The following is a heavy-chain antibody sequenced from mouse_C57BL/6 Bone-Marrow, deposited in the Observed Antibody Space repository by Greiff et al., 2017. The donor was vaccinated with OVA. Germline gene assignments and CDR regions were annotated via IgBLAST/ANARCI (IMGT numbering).Heavy chain of an antibody. CDR3: ARTYYGRSYGYFDV. Sequence: DVHLVESGGGLVKPGGSLKLSCAASGFTFSDYGMHWVRQAPEKGLEWVAYISSGSSTIYYADTVKGRFPISRDNAKNTLFLQMTRLRSEDTAMYYCARTYYGRSYGYFDVWGTGTTVTGSS. CDR2: ISSGSSTI. CDR1: GFTFSDYG. J-gene: IGHJ1*03. D-gene: IGHD1-1*01. V-gene: IGHV5-17*01.